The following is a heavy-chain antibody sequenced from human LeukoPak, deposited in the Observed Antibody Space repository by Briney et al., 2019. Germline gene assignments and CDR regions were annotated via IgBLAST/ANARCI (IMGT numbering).Heavy chain of an antibody. CDR2: IYHSGST. J-gene: IGHJ5*02. V-gene: IGHV4-38-2*02. Sequence: SETLSLTXTVSGYSISRGYYWDWIRPPTGKGLEWIANIYHSGSTYYNSSLKSRVTMSVDTSKNQFSLKLSSVTAADTAVYYCAREPYYYESSGSTAPWGQGTLVTVSS. CDR3: AREPYYYESSGSTAP. CDR1: GYSISRGYY. D-gene: IGHD3-22*01.